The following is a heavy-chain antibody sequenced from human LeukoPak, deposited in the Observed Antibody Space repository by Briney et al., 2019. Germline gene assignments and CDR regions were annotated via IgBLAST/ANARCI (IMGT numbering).Heavy chain of an antibody. CDR2: TNSDGSVR. V-gene: IGHV3-74*01. Sequence: GESLRLSCAASGFGFSSHWMHWVRQAPGKGLVWVSRTNSDGSVRNYADSVEGRFIISRDNAKNTLYLQMNSLGAEDTAVYFCARDPSVNNAIGYNWFDHWGQGALVTVSP. CDR3: ARDPSVNNAIGYNWFDH. D-gene: IGHD2/OR15-2a*01. J-gene: IGHJ5*02. CDR1: GFGFSSHW.